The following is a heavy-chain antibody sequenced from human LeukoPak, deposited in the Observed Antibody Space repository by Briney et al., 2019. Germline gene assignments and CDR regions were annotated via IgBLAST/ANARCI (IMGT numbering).Heavy chain of an antibody. CDR3: ARPASLWLQYFDY. D-gene: IGHD5-18*01. V-gene: IGHV4-34*10. CDR2: INHSGST. J-gene: IGHJ4*02. CDR1: GVSFSGYY. Sequence: SETLSLTCAVYGVSFSGYYWSWIRQPPGKGLEWIGEINHSGSTNYNPSLKSRLTISVDTSKNQFFLKLRSVTAADTAVYYCARPASLWLQYFDYWGQGTLVTVSS.